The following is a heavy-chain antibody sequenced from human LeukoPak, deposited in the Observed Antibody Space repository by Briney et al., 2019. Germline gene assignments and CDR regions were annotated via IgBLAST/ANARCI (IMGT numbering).Heavy chain of an antibody. V-gene: IGHV3-30*04. J-gene: IGHJ5*02. CDR3: TRGPTITLTGGWFDP. Sequence: PGRSLRLSCAASGFTFSSYAMHGVRQAPGKGLEWVAVISYDGSNKYYADSVEGRFTISRDNGKNTLYLEMNSLRAEDTAVYYCTRGPTITLTGGWFDPWGQGTLVTVSS. CDR1: GFTFSSYA. D-gene: IGHD3-16*01. CDR2: ISYDGSNK.